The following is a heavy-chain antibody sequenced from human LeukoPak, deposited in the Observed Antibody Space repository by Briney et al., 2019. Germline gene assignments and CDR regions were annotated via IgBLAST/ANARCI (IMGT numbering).Heavy chain of an antibody. CDR2: IYYSGST. CDR1: GGSISSYY. V-gene: IGHV4-59*12. D-gene: IGHD3-22*01. J-gene: IGHJ4*02. Sequence: PSETLSLTCTVSGGSISSYYWSWIRQPPGKGLEWIGYIYYSGSTNYNPSLKSRVTMSVDTSKNQFSLKLSSVTAADTAVYYCARSAPTSSGYYSTPAAKPYFDYWGQGTLVTVSS. CDR3: ARSAPTSSGYYSTPAAKPYFDY.